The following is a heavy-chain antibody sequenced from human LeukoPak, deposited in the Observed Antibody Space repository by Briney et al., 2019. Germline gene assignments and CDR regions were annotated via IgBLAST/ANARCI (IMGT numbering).Heavy chain of an antibody. CDR2: IYYSGST. CDR3: ARGGGYRTFDY. J-gene: IGHJ4*02. Sequence: SETLSLTCTVSGGSISSSSYYWGWIRQPPGKGLEWIGSIYYSGSTYYNPSLKSRVTISVDTSKNQFSLKLNSVTAADTAVYYCARGGGYRTFDYWGQGTLVTVSS. V-gene: IGHV4-39*07. D-gene: IGHD5-24*01. CDR1: GGSISSSSYY.